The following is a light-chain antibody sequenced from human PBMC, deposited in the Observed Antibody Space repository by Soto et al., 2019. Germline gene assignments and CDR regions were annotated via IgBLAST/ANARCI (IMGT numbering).Light chain of an antibody. CDR1: YDISSS. Sequence: EIQLTQSPSFLSASVEDRVTISCRASYDISSSLAWYQQEPGQPPKLLIYDSSTLQTGVPSIFTGSGSGRKFTLTISGLQFGDFATYFCQQLSHYPYTFGQGTKLEI. CDR2: DSS. CDR3: QQLSHYPYT. J-gene: IGKJ2*01. V-gene: IGKV1-9*01.